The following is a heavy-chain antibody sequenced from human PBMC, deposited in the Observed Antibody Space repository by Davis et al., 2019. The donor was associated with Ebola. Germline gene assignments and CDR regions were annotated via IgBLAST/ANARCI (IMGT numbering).Heavy chain of an antibody. V-gene: IGHV4-39*01. CDR3: GVEMATIYGNAFDI. Sequence: SETLSLTCTVSGGSISSSSYYWGWIRQPPGKGLEWIGSIYYSGSTYYNPSLKSRVTISVDTSKNQFSLKLSSVTAADTAVYYCGVEMATIYGNAFDIWGQGTMVTVSS. D-gene: IGHD5-24*01. CDR1: GGSISSSSYY. J-gene: IGHJ3*02. CDR2: IYYSGST.